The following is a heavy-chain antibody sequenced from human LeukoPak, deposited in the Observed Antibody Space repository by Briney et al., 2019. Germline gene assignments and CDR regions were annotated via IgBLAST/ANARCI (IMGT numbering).Heavy chain of an antibody. CDR2: FSTSGRT. CDR3: ATEMATNGEDY. Sequence: PSETLSLTCSVSGGSIGSYYWNWIRQPAGKGLEWVGRFSTSGRTSYNPSLKSRVTMSIGTSKNQFSMKLSSVTAADTAVYYCATEMATNGEDYWGQGTLVTVSS. CDR1: GGSIGSYY. V-gene: IGHV4-4*07. J-gene: IGHJ4*02. D-gene: IGHD5-24*01.